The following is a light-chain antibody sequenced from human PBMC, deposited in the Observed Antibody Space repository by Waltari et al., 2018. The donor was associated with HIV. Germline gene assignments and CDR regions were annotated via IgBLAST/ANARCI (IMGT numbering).Light chain of an antibody. CDR2: EVS. V-gene: IGLV2-23*02. CDR1: SRDVGGYNL. J-gene: IGLJ2*01. CDR3: CAYAGSTTYVI. Sequence: QSALTQPASVSGSPGQSITISCPGTSRDVGGYNLVSWYQQHPGKAPKLMIYEVSKWPSGVSNRFSGSKSGNTASLTISGLQAEDEADYYCCAYAGSTTYVIFGGGTKLTVL.